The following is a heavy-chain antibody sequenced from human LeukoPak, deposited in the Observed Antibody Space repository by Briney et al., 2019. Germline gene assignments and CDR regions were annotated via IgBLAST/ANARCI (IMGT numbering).Heavy chain of an antibody. CDR1: GGTFSSYA. D-gene: IGHD2-8*01. Sequence: GASVKVSCKASGGTFSSYAISWVRQAPGQGLEWMGWINPNSGGTNYAQKFQGRVTMTRDTSISTAYMELSRLRSDDTAVYYCARGVPLVYADYWGQGTLVTVSS. J-gene: IGHJ4*02. V-gene: IGHV1-2*02. CDR3: ARGVPLVYADY. CDR2: INPNSGGT.